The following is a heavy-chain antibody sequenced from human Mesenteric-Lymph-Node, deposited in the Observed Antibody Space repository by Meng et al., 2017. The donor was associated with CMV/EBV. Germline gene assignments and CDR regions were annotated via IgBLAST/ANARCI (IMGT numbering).Heavy chain of an antibody. CDR3: ARSTARIGSSAN. CDR2: INPNSGGT. D-gene: IGHD2-2*01. J-gene: IGHJ4*02. Sequence: CKASGYTFTGYYMHWVRQAPGQRLEWMGWINPNSGGTNYAQKFQGRVTMTRDTSISTAYMELSRLRSDDTAVYYCARSTARIGSSANWGQGTLVTVSS. CDR1: GYTFTGYY. V-gene: IGHV1-2*02.